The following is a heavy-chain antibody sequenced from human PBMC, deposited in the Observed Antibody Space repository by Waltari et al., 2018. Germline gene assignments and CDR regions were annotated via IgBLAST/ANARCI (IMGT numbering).Heavy chain of an antibody. V-gene: IGHV4-34*01. CDR3: ARGPVSGSYFRRQNWFDP. CDR2: INHSGST. Sequence: QVQLQQWGAGLLKPSETLSLTCAVYGGSFSGYYWSWIRQPPGKGLEWIGEINHSGSTNSNPSLRSRLTISVDTSKNQFSLKLGSVTAADTAVYYCARGPVSGSYFRRQNWFDPWGQGTLVTVSS. D-gene: IGHD1-26*01. J-gene: IGHJ5*02. CDR1: GGSFSGYY.